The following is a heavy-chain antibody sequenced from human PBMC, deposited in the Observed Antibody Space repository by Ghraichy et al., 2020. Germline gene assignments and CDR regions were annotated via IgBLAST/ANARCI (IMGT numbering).Heavy chain of an antibody. D-gene: IGHD4-23*01. CDR3: ARARGYGGNSVYYFDY. V-gene: IGHV4-34*01. CDR1: GGSFSGYY. J-gene: IGHJ4*02. Sequence: SQTLSLTCAVYGGSFSGYYWSWIRQPPGKGLEWIGEINHSGSTNYNPSLKSRVTISVDTSKNQFSLKLSSVTAADTAVYYCARARGYGGNSVYYFDYWGQGTLVTVSS. CDR2: INHSGST.